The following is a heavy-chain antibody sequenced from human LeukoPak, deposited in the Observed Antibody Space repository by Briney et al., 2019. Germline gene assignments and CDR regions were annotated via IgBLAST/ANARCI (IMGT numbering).Heavy chain of an antibody. CDR3: ARTRIAAAGRNWFDP. CDR1: GYTFTSYG. J-gene: IGHJ5*02. D-gene: IGHD6-13*01. CDR2: ISAYNGNT. V-gene: IGHV1-18*04. Sequence: ASVKVSCKASGYTFTSYGISWVRQAPGQGLEWMGWISAYNGNTNYAQKLQGRVTMTTDTSTSTAYMELRNLRSDDTAVYYCARTRIAAAGRNWFDPWGQGTLVTVSS.